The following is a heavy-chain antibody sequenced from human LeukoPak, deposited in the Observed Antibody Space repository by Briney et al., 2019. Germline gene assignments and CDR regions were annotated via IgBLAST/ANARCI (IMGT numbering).Heavy chain of an antibody. V-gene: IGHV1-18*01. CDR1: GYTFTSYG. CDR2: ISAYNGNT. Sequence: ASVKVSCKASGYTFTSYGISWVRQAPGQGREWMGWISAYNGNTNYAQKLQGRVTMTTDTSTSTAYMELRSLRSDDTAVYYCARQREMWGDFDYWGQGTLVTVSS. D-gene: IGHD3-16*01. J-gene: IGHJ4*02. CDR3: ARQREMWGDFDY.